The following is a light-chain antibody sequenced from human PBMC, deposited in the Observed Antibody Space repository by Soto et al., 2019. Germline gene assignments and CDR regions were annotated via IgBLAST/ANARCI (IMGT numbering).Light chain of an antibody. V-gene: IGKV3-15*01. J-gene: IGKJ5*01. CDR3: QQYDNWPPSIT. CDR2: GAS. CDR1: QSVSSN. Sequence: EIVMTQSPATLSVSPGERATLSCRASQSVSSNLAWYQQQPGQAPRLLIYGASTRATGIPARFSGSGSGTEFTLTISSLQSEDVAVYYCQQYDNWPPSITFGQGTRLEIK.